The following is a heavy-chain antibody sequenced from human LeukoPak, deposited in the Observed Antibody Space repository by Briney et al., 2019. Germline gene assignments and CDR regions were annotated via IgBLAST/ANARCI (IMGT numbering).Heavy chain of an antibody. CDR1: GFTFSTYW. V-gene: IGHV3-74*01. J-gene: IGHJ3*02. D-gene: IGHD2-2*01. Sequence: GGSLRLSCAASGFTFSTYWMHWVRQAPGKGLVWVSRINTDGSNTNYADSVKGRFTISRDNAENTLYLQMNSLRAEDTAVYYCARAEDCSSTSCPRAFDIWGQGTMVTVSS. CDR2: INTDGSNT. CDR3: ARAEDCSSTSCPRAFDI.